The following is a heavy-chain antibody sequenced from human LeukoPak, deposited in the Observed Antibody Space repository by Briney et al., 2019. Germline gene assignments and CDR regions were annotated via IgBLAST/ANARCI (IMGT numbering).Heavy chain of an antibody. CDR1: GYTFTGYY. CDR3: APTVRSSWPHGVAFDI. V-gene: IGHV1-2*02. CDR2: INPNSGGT. Sequence: GASVKVSCKASGYTFTGYYMHWVRQAPGQGLEWMGWINPNSGGTNYAQKLQGRVTMTRDTSISTAYMELSRLRSDDTAVYYCAPTVRSSWPHGVAFDIWGQGTMVTVSS. D-gene: IGHD6-13*01. J-gene: IGHJ3*02.